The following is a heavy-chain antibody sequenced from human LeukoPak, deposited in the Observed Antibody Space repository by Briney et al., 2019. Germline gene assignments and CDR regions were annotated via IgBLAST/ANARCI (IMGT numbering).Heavy chain of an antibody. CDR1: GFTFSSYS. CDR3: ARDSSSSPGWFGELSRGMDV. CDR2: ISSSSSTI. V-gene: IGHV3-48*02. Sequence: PGGSLRLSCAASGFTFSSYSMNWVRQAPGKGLEWVSSISSSSSTIYYADSVKGRFTISRDNAKNSLYLQMNSLGDEDTAVYYCARDSSSSPGWFGELSRGMDVWGQGTTVTVSS. D-gene: IGHD3-10*01. J-gene: IGHJ6*02.